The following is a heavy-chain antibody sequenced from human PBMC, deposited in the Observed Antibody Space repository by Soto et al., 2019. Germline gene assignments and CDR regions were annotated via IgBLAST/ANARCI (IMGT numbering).Heavy chain of an antibody. CDR3: ARGGLYCSSTSCYGISANLVYYYYMDV. CDR2: IWYDGSNK. Sequence: QVQLVESGGGVVQPGRSLRLSCAASGFTFSSYGMHWVRQAPGKGLEWVAVIWYDGSNKYYADSVKGRFTISRDNSKNTLYLQMNSLRAEDTAVYYCARGGLYCSSTSCYGISANLVYYYYMDVWGKGTTVTVSS. CDR1: GFTFSSYG. V-gene: IGHV3-33*01. D-gene: IGHD2-2*01. J-gene: IGHJ6*03.